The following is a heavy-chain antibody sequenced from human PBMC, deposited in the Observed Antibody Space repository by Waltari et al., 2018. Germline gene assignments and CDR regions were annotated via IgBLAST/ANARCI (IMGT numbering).Heavy chain of an antibody. CDR3: AKTYYYDSSGFLPHAFDI. CDR1: GFTFSSYA. J-gene: IGHJ3*02. CDR2: ISGSGGST. Sequence: EVQLLESGGGLVQPGGSLRLSCAASGFTFSSYAMSWVRQAPGKGLEWVSAISGSGGSTYYADSVKGRFTISRDNSKNTLYLQMNSLRAEDTAVYYCAKTYYYDSSGFLPHAFDIWGQGTMVTVSS. D-gene: IGHD3-22*01. V-gene: IGHV3-23*01.